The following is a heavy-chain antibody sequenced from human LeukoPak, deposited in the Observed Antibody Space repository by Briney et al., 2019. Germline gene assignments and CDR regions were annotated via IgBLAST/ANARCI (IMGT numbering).Heavy chain of an antibody. J-gene: IGHJ4*02. V-gene: IGHV1-18*01. Sequence: ASVKVSCKASGYTFNSYGITWVRQAPGQGLEWMGWISPYNGKTNSAQKVQGRLTMTTDTSTSTAYMELRSLRSDDTAMYYCARLVLGDYSCGFDYWGQGALVTVSS. CDR1: GYTFNSYG. CDR2: ISPYNGKT. D-gene: IGHD3-22*01. CDR3: ARLVLGDYSCGFDY.